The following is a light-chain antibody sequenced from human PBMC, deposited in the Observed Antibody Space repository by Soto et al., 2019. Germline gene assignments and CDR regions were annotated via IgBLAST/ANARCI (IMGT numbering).Light chain of an antibody. CDR3: QQYNNWPRT. CDR1: QSGSSN. Sequence: EIVMTQNRATLSVSPGERATLACRASQSGSSNLAWYQQKPGQAPRLLLYGASTRDTGIPARFSGIWSGTEFTLTLSRLQSEDFVVYYCQQYNNWPRTFGQGTKVDI. J-gene: IGKJ1*01. V-gene: IGKV3-15*01. CDR2: GAS.